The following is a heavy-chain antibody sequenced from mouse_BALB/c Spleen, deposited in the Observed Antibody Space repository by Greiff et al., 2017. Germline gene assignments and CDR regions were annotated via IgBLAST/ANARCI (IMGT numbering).Heavy chain of an antibody. CDR2: ISSGSSTI. D-gene: IGHD2-4*01. Sequence: EVQRVESGGGLVQPGGSRKLSCAASGFTFSSFGMHWVRQAPEKGLEWVAYISSGSSTIYYADTVKGRFTISRDNPKNTLFLQMTSLRSEDTAMYYCARESDYDGYYAMDYWGQGTSVTVSS. CDR3: ARESDYDGYYAMDY. J-gene: IGHJ4*01. CDR1: GFTFSSFG. V-gene: IGHV5-17*02.